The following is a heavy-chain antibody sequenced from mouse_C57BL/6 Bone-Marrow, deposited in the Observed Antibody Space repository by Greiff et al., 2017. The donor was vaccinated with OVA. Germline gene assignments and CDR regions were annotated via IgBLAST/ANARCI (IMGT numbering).Heavy chain of an antibody. CDR3: ARDPLPCACAFAY. CDR1: GYTFTSSW. Sequence: QVQLQQPGAELVKPGASVKMSCKASGYTFTSSWITWVKQRPGQGLEWIGDIYPGSGSTNSNEKFKSTATLTVDTSSSTAYMQLISLTTQDSAVYDCARDPLPCACAFAYWGQGTLVTVSA. V-gene: IGHV1-55*01. J-gene: IGHJ3*01. CDR2: IYPGSGST. D-gene: IGHD5-5*01.